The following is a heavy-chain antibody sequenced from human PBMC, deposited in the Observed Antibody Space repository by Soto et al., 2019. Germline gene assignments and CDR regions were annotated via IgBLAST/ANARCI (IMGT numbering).Heavy chain of an antibody. Sequence: PSETLSLTCTVSGGFISSGGYYWSWLRQHPGKGLEWIGYIYYSGSTYYNPSLKSRVTISVDTSKNQFSLKLSSVTAADTAVYYCARGTRYSSKGTLPYYMDVWGKGTTVTVSS. D-gene: IGHD6-13*01. CDR3: ARGTRYSSKGTLPYYMDV. V-gene: IGHV4-31*03. CDR2: IYYSGST. J-gene: IGHJ6*03. CDR1: GGFISSGGYY.